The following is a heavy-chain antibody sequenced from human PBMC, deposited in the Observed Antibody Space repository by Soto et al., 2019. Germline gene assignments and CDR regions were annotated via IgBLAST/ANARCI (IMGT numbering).Heavy chain of an antibody. D-gene: IGHD3-10*01. J-gene: IGHJ6*03. CDR3: AKDNYGSKYYYYYYYMDV. V-gene: IGHV3-23*01. CDR1: GFTFSSYA. CDR2: ISGSGGST. Sequence: GGSLRLSCAASGFTFSSYAMSWVRQAPGKGLEWVSAISGSGGSTYYADSVKGRFTISRDNSKNTLYLQMNSLRAEDTAVYYCAKDNYGSKYYYYYYYMDVWGKGTTVTVSS.